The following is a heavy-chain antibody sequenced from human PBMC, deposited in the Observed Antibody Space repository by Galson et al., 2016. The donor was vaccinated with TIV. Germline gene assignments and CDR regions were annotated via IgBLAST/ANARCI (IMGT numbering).Heavy chain of an antibody. Sequence: ETLSLTCTVSGGSVTSSHWSWNRQPAGKGLEWIGRVYPSGNTNYSPSLKSRVTMSLDTSKNQFSLNLMSVTAADTAVYYCAKEGYSYRLSWGQGILVTVSS. J-gene: IGHJ4*02. CDR1: GGSVTSSH. V-gene: IGHV4-4*07. CDR3: AKEGYSYRLS. D-gene: IGHD5-18*01. CDR2: VYPSGNT.